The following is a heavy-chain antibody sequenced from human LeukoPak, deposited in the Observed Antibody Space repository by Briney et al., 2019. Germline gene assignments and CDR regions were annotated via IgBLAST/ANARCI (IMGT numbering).Heavy chain of an antibody. V-gene: IGHV1-69*13. J-gene: IGHJ6*03. CDR2: IIPIFGTA. Sequence: ASVKVSCKASGYTFISYDINWVRQAPGQGLEWMGGIIPIFGTANYAQKFQGRVTITADESTSTAYMELSSLRSEDTAVYYCARDGPIVVVPAAIRYYYYMDVWGKGTTVTVSS. CDR1: GYTFISYD. CDR3: ARDGPIVVVPAAIRYYYYMDV. D-gene: IGHD2-2*02.